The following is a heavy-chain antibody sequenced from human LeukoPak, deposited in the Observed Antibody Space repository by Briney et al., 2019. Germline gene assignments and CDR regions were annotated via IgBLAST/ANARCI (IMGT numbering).Heavy chain of an antibody. J-gene: IGHJ4*02. CDR1: GYTFTSYW. Sequence: GESLKISCKGSGYTFTSYWISWVRQMPGKGLEWMGKIGPGDSYTSYSPSFQGHVTISADKSITTAYLQWSSLKASDTAIYYCVRHGLGSDGYHYFDYWGQGTLVTVSS. V-gene: IGHV5-10-1*01. D-gene: IGHD3-10*01. CDR3: VRHGLGSDGYHYFDY. CDR2: IGPGDSYT.